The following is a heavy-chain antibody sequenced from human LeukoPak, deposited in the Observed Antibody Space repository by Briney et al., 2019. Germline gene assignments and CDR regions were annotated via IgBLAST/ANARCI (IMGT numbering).Heavy chain of an antibody. V-gene: IGHV3-7*01. CDR3: AREIPGELNAFDI. CDR2: IKEDGSRT. Sequence: PGGSLRLSCTASGFSVSTSTMTWVRQAPGRGLERVANIKEDGSRTYYMDSVKGRFTISRDNAKSSLYLQMNSLRAEDTAVYYCAREIPGELNAFDIWGQGTMVTVSS. J-gene: IGHJ3*02. CDR1: GFSVSTST. D-gene: IGHD2-2*01.